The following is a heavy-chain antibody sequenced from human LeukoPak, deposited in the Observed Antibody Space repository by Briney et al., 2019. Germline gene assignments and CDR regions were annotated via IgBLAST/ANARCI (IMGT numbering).Heavy chain of an antibody. Sequence: GGSLRLSCAASGFTFDDYAMHWVRQAPGKGLEWVSGISWNSGSIGYADSVRGRFTISRDNAKNTLYLQMNTLRVEDTAVYYCTRDLMDYDVSTGLHHYYMDVWGQGTTVTVSS. V-gene: IGHV3-9*01. CDR3: TRDLMDYDVSTGLHHYYMDV. J-gene: IGHJ6*02. CDR1: GFTFDDYA. CDR2: ISWNSGSI. D-gene: IGHD3-9*01.